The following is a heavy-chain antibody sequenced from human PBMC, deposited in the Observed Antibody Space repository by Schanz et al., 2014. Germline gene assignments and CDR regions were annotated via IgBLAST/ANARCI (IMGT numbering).Heavy chain of an antibody. D-gene: IGHD1-1*01. CDR1: GFTLSSYG. V-gene: IGHV3-23*04. CDR2: ISGSGGST. CDR3: ARDRRNADLDY. J-gene: IGHJ4*02. Sequence: VRLVESGGGVVQPGRSLRLSCAASGFTLSSYGMHWVRQAPGKGLEWVSAISGSGGSTYYADSVKGRFTISRDNAKNSLYLEMNSLRAEDTALYYCARDRRNADLDYWGQGTLVTVSS.